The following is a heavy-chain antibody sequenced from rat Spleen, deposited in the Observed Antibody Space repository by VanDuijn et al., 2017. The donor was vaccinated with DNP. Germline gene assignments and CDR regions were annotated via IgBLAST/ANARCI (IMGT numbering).Heavy chain of an antibody. CDR2: ISPSGGST. CDR1: GFTFSNYD. V-gene: IGHV5-25*01. J-gene: IGHJ4*01. CDR3: ARLYNSYGDAMDA. D-gene: IGHD1-2*01. Sequence: EVQLVESGGGLVQPGRSLKLSCAASGFTFSNYDMAWVRQAPTKGLEWVASISPSGGSTYYRDSVKGRFTVSRDNAKSSLYLQMDSLRSEDTATYYCARLYNSYGDAMDAWGQGTSVTVSS.